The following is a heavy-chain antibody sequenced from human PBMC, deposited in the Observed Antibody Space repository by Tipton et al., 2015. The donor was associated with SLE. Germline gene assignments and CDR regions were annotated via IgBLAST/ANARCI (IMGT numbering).Heavy chain of an antibody. CDR2: INHSGST. V-gene: IGHV4-39*02. CDR1: GGSVSSSSYY. Sequence: TLSLTCTVSGGSVSSSSYYWSWIRQPPGKGLEWIGEINHSGSTNYNPSLKSRLTISLDTSKNHFSLKLSSVTAADTAVYYCARGEYRDWGQGTLVTVSS. J-gene: IGHJ4*02. D-gene: IGHD2/OR15-2a*01. CDR3: ARGEYRD.